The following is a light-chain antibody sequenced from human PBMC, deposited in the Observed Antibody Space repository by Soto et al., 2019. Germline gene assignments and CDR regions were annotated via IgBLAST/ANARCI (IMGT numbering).Light chain of an antibody. V-gene: IGLV3-21*02. Sequence: SYELTQPPSVSVAPGQTAKITCGGENIGVKSVNWYLQKPGQAPVLVVYDDSDRPSGIPERFSGSHSNDGATLTISRVEAGDEADYYCQVWDTYVDHGVFGGGTKLTVL. CDR3: QVWDTYVDHGV. J-gene: IGLJ3*02. CDR2: DDS. CDR1: NIGVKS.